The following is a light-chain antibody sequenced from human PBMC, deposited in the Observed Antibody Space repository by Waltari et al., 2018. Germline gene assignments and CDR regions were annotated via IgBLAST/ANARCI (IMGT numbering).Light chain of an antibody. CDR3: QQYDNYWT. J-gene: IGKJ1*01. Sequence: DIQMTQSPSTLSASVGDRVTITCRASQSITNWLAWYQQKPGKAPKLLIYRASNLESGVPSRFSGSGDGTECTLTISSLQPDDFATYYCQQYDNYWTFGQGTKVEIK. CDR2: RAS. V-gene: IGKV1-5*03. CDR1: QSITNW.